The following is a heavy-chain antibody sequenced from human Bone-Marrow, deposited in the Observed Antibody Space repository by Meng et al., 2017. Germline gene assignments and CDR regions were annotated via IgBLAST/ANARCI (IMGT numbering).Heavy chain of an antibody. CDR2: IYYSGST. Sequence: SETLSLTCTVSGGSVSSGSYYWSWIRQPPGKGLEWIGYIYYSGSTNYNPSLKSRVTISVDTSKNQFSLKLSSVTAADTAVYYCARDFDYYDSSGYYYDTGYFDYWGQGTLVTVSS. CDR1: GGSVSSGSYY. CDR3: ARDFDYYDSSGYYYDTGYFDY. J-gene: IGHJ4*02. D-gene: IGHD3-22*01. V-gene: IGHV4-61*01.